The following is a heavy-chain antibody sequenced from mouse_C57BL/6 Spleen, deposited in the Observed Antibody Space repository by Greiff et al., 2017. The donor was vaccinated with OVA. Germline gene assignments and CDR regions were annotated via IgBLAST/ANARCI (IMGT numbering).Heavy chain of an antibody. CDR1: GYTFTTYP. CDR2: FNPYNDDT. V-gene: IGHV1-47*01. CDR3: ARSGATGSSYDWYFDV. Sequence: VQLQQSGAELVKPGASVKMSCKASGYTFTTYPIEWMKQNHGKSLEWIGNFNPYNDDTKYNEKFKGKATLTVEKSSSTVYLELSRLTSDDSAVYYCARSGATGSSYDWYFDVWGTGTTVTVSS. D-gene: IGHD1-1*01. J-gene: IGHJ1*03.